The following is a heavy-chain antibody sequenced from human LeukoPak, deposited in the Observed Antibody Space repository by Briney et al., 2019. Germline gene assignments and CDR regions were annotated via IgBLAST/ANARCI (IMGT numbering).Heavy chain of an antibody. V-gene: IGHV3-21*01. J-gene: IGHJ4*02. D-gene: IGHD5-24*01. CDR2: ISSSSSYI. CDR1: GFTFSSYW. CDR3: ARGQRRHIDMAPSFDY. Sequence: PGGSLRLSCAASGFTFSSYWMHWVRQAPGKGLEWVSSISSSSSYIYYADSVKGRFTISRDNAKNSLYLQMNSLRAEDTAVYYCARGQRRHIDMAPSFDYWGQGTLVTVSS.